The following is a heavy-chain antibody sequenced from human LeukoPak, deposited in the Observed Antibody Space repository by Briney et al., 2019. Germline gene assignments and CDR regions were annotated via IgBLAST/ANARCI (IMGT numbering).Heavy chain of an antibody. CDR3: ATHTYYYGMDV. CDR2: IIPILGIA. Sequence: SVKVSCKASGGTFSSYAISWVRQAPGQGLEWMGRIIPILGIANYAQKFQGRVTITADKSTSTAYMELRSLRSDDTTVYYCATHTYYYGMDVWGQGTTVTVSS. CDR1: GGTFSSYA. J-gene: IGHJ6*02. V-gene: IGHV1-69*04.